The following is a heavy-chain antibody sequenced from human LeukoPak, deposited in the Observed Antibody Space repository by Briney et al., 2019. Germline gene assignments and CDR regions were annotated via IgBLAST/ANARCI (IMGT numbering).Heavy chain of an antibody. CDR2: IIPIFGTA. Sequence: SVKVSCKASGGTFSSYAISWVRQAPGQGLEWMGRIIPIFGTANYAQKFQGRVTITADESTSTAYMELSSLRSEDTAVYYCAVYCSSTSCYLDYWGQGTLVTVSS. V-gene: IGHV1-69*13. D-gene: IGHD2-2*01. CDR3: AVYCSSTSCYLDY. J-gene: IGHJ4*02. CDR1: GGTFSSYA.